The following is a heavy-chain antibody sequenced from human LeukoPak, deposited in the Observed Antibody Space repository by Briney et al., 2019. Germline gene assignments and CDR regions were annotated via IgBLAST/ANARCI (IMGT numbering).Heavy chain of an antibody. J-gene: IGHJ5*02. V-gene: IGHV5-51*01. CDR1: GYSFTTYL. CDR3: ARRGSGWQKTHNWFDP. Sequence: GESLKISCKGSGYSFTTYLIAWVRQMPGEGLEWMGIIYPDDSETRYSPSFQAQVTISADKSISTAYLQWSSLKASDTAMYYCARRGSGWQKTHNWFDPWGQGTLVTVSS. CDR2: IYPDDSET. D-gene: IGHD6-19*01.